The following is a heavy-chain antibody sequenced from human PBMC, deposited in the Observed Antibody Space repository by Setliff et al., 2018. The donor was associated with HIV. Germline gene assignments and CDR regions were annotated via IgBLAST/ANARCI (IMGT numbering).Heavy chain of an antibody. Sequence: ASVKVSCKASGYTFTDYYIHWVRQAPGQGLEWMGWIYPNTGGTNYAQKFQGRVTMTRDTSISTAYMELNRLSSVTAADTAVYFCARGRGSSSSWPIDYWGQGTLVTVSS. CDR3: ARGRGSSSSWPIDY. D-gene: IGHD6-13*01. V-gene: IGHV1-2*02. J-gene: IGHJ4*02. CDR1: GYTFTDYY. CDR2: IYPNTGGT.